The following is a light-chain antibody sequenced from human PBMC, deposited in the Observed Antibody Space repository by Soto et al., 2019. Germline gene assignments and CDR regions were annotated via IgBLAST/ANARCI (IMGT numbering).Light chain of an antibody. CDR1: QSISSW. Sequence: DIQMTQSPSTLSASVGDRVTITCRASQSISSWLAWYQQKPGKAPKLLIFAASTLIRGVPSRFSGHGSGTEFTLTVSSLQVDDYATFYCQQYHTDWTFGQGTKVDIK. V-gene: IGKV1-5*01. CDR3: QQYHTDWT. J-gene: IGKJ1*01. CDR2: AAS.